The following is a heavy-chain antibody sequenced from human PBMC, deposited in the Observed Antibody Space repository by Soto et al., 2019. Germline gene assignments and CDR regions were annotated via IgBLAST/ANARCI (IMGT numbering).Heavy chain of an antibody. CDR1: GGSISSSSYY. D-gene: IGHD6-19*01. CDR2: IYYSGST. Sequence: QLQLQESGPGLVKPSETLSLTCTVSGGSISSSSYYWGWIRQPPGKGLEWIGSIYYSGSTYYNQTLESQVTRTVDTSKKQYYLKQSSVTAADTAEYDWAAQAVASYYYYYCMDVLSQAPTVTVSS. J-gene: IGHJ6*02. CDR3: AAQAVASYYYYYCMDV. V-gene: IGHV4-39*01.